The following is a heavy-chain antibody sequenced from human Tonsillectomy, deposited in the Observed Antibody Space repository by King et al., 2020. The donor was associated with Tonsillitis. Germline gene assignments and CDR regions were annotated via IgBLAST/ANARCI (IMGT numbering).Heavy chain of an antibody. CDR1: GFTFSVYA. Sequence: VQLVESGGGVVQPGRSLRLSCAASGFTFSVYAMHWVRQAPGKGLEWVAITSYDGSSKDYADSVKGRFTISIDTSKNTLYQQMNSLRAEDTAVYYCARGGFVCSGGSCYSDFDYWGQGTLVTVSS. CDR3: ARGGFVCSGGSCYSDFDY. D-gene: IGHD2-15*01. J-gene: IGHJ4*02. CDR2: TSYDGSSK. V-gene: IGHV3-30-3*01.